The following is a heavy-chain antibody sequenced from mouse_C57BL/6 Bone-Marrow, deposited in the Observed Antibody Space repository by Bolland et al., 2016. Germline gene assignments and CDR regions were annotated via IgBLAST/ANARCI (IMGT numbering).Heavy chain of an antibody. CDR2: S. J-gene: IGHJ2*01. D-gene: IGHD2-4*01. CDR3: ARRDYYDYSYFDY. Sequence: SSYNQKFKGKATLTVDKSSSTDYMELRSLTSEDSAVYYCARRDYYDYSYFDYWGQGTT. V-gene: IGHV1-31*01.